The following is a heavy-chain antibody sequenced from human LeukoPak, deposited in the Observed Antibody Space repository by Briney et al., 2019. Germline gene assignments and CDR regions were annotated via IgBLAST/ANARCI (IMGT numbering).Heavy chain of an antibody. D-gene: IGHD3-10*01. J-gene: IGHJ3*02. CDR2: IYYSGST. Sequence: PSETLSLTCTVSGGSVSSGSYYWSWIRQPPGKGLEWIGYIYYSGSTNYNPSLKSRVTISVDTSKNQFSLKLSSVTAADTAVYYCASSSGSYEEQDDALDIWGQGTMVTVSS. V-gene: IGHV4-61*01. CDR1: GGSVSSGSYY. CDR3: ASSSGSYEEQDDALDI.